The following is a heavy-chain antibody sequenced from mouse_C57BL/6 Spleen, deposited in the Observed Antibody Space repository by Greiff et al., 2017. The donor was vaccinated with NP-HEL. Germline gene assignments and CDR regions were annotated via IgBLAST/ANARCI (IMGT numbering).Heavy chain of an antibody. CDR3: ARSVTTVVDY. J-gene: IGHJ2*01. V-gene: IGHV5-17*01. CDR1: GFTFSDYG. D-gene: IGHD1-1*01. Sequence: EVKLVESGGGLVKPGGSLKLSCAASGFTFSDYGMHWVRQAPEKGLEWVAYISSGSSTIYYADTVKGRCTISRDNAKNTLFLQMTSLRSEDTAMYYCARSVTTVVDYWGQGTTLTGSS. CDR2: ISSGSSTI.